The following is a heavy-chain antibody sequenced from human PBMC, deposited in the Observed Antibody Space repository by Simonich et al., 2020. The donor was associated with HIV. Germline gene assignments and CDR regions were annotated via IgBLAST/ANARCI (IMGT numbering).Heavy chain of an antibody. Sequence: QVQLQQWGAGLLKPSETLSLTCAVYGGSFSGYYWNWIRQPPGKGLEWIGEINHSGSTNYNPSLKSRVTISVDTSKNQFSLKLSSVTAADTAVYYCVPSLYSSGWYYFDYWGQGTLVTVSS. CDR1: GGSFSGYY. CDR2: INHSGST. J-gene: IGHJ4*02. D-gene: IGHD6-19*01. CDR3: VPSLYSSGWYYFDY. V-gene: IGHV4-34*01.